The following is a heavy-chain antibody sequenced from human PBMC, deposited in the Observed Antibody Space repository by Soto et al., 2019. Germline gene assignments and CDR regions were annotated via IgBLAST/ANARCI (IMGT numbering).Heavy chain of an antibody. V-gene: IGHV4-31*03. J-gene: IGHJ3*01. CDR2: FYYSGTT. CDR3: APRHDILTVSDSFDV. D-gene: IGHD3-9*01. CDR1: GDSISSDGYY. Sequence: QVQLQESGPGLVRPSQTLSLTCTLSGDSISSDGYYWSWIRQRPGKGLEWIGDFYYSGTTSYYPSLRSRITISVDTSKNQFSLRLSSVTATDTAVYYCAPRHDILTVSDSFDVWGRGTLVTVSS.